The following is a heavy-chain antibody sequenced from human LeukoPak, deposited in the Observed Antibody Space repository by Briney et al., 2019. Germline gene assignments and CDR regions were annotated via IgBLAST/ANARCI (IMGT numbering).Heavy chain of an antibody. V-gene: IGHV5-51*01. D-gene: IGHD5-24*01. CDR1: GYSFTSYW. CDR2: IYPGGSET. Sequence: GESLKISCKGSGYSFTSYWIGWVRHVPGKGLEYMGIIYPGGSETRYDPSFQGQVTISADRSTSTAYLQWSSLRASDTAMYYCARASRDGYNQNFDHWGQGTLVTVSS. J-gene: IGHJ4*02. CDR3: ARASRDGYNQNFDH.